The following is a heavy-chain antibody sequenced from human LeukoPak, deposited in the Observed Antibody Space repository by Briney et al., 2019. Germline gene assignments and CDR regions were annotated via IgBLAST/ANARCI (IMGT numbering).Heavy chain of an antibody. CDR2: IYYSGST. CDR1: GGSISSYY. V-gene: IGHV4-59*08. D-gene: IGHD6-13*01. J-gene: IGHJ6*02. Sequence: SETLSLTCTVSGGSISSYYWSWIRQPPGKGLEWIGYIYYSGSTNYNPSLKSRVTISVDTSKNQFSQKLSSVTAADTAVYYCARHAGYSSSTTPDYYYGMDVWGQGTTVTVSS. CDR3: ARHAGYSSSTTPDYYYGMDV.